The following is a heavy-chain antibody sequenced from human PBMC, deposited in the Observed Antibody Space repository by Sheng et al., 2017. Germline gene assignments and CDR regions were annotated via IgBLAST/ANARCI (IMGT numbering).Heavy chain of an antibody. CDR2: IIPILGIA. CDR1: GGTFSSYT. V-gene: IGHV1-69*02. J-gene: IGHJ3*02. CDR3: ARVWNDAIEDAFDI. D-gene: IGHD1-1*01. Sequence: QVQLVQSGAEVKKPGSSVKVSCKASGGTFSSYTISWVRQAPGQGLEWMGRIIPILGIANYAQKFQGRVTITADKSTSTAYMELSSLRSEDTAVYYCARVWNDAIEDAFDIWGQGTMVTVSS.